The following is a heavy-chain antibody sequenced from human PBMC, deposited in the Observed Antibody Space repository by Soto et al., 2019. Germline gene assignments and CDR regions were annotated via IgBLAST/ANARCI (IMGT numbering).Heavy chain of an antibody. D-gene: IGHD3-16*02. V-gene: IGHV4-31*03. Sequence: QVQLQESGPGLVKPSQTLSLTCTVSGGSISSGGYYWSWIRQHPGKGLEWIGYIYYSGSTYYNPSLKGRVTISVDTSKNQFSLKLSSVTAADTAVYYCASSLGELSLYPVGYFDYWGQGTLVTVSS. CDR1: GGSISSGGYY. CDR2: IYYSGST. CDR3: ASSLGELSLYPVGYFDY. J-gene: IGHJ4*02.